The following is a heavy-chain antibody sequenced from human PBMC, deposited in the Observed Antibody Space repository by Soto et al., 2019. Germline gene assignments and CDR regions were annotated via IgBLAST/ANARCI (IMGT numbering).Heavy chain of an antibody. CDR2: ISYDGSNK. CDR3: ATEGTTFGGVIVPIDY. CDR1: GFTFSSYG. V-gene: IGHV3-30*03. D-gene: IGHD3-16*02. Sequence: QVQLVESGGGVVQPGRSPRLSCAASGFTFSSYGMHWVRQAPGKGLEWVAVISYDGSNKYYADSVKGRFTISRDNSKNTLYLQMNSLRAEDTAVYYCATEGTTFGGVIVPIDYWGQGTLVTVSS. J-gene: IGHJ4*02.